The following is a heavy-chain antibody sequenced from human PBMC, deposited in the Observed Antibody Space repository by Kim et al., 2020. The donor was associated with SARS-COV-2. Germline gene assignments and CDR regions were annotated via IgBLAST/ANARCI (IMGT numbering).Heavy chain of an antibody. CDR2: ISYDGGST. CDR1: GFTFSSCA. CDR3: AKDPCSGIRGLGDFYM. V-gene: IGHV3-23*01. J-gene: IGHJ6*03. D-gene: IGHD3-10*01. Sequence: GGSLRLSCAASGFTFSSCAINWVRQAPGKGLEWVSGISYDGGSTNYADSVKGRFTISRDNSKNTLYLQMNSLRAEDTALYYCAKDPCSGIRGLGDFYM.